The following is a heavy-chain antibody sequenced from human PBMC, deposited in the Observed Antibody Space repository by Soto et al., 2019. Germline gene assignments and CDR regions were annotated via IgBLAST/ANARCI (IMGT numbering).Heavy chain of an antibody. CDR2: INPNSGGT. J-gene: IGHJ4*02. Sequence: SVKVSCEASGYTFTGYYMHWVRQAPVQGLEWMGWINPNSGGTNYAQKFQGRVTMTRDTSISTAYMELSRLRSDDTAVYYCAGEIRYYYDSSGYYYGSYWGQGTLVTVSS. CDR1: GYTFTGYY. CDR3: AGEIRYYYDSSGYYYGSY. V-gene: IGHV1-2*02. D-gene: IGHD3-22*01.